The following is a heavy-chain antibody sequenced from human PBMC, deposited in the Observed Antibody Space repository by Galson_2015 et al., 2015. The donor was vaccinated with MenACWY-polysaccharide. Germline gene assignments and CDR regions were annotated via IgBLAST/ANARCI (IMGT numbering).Heavy chain of an antibody. D-gene: IGHD1-26*01. CDR2: IYPGDSDT. Sequence: QSGAEVKKPGESLTISCKGSGYSFTSYWIGWVRQMPGKVLEWIGIIYPGDSDTRYSPAFQGQVTISADKSISTAYLQWSSLKASDTAMYYCARRGAAPRGYYCYYYMDAWGKGTTVTVSS. CDR1: GYSFTSYW. CDR3: ARRGAAPRGYYCYYYMDA. J-gene: IGHJ6*03. V-gene: IGHV5-51*01.